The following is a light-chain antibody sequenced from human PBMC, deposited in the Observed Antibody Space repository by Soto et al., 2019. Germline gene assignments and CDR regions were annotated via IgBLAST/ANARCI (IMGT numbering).Light chain of an antibody. CDR2: KAS. J-gene: IGKJ2*01. V-gene: IGKV1-5*03. CDR1: QSISSS. CDR3: QQYTSYYT. Sequence: IQMTQSPSTVSASVGDRVTITCRASQSISSSLAWYQQKPGKAPKLLIYKASTLESGVPSRFSGSGSGTDFTLTISSLQADDFATYYCQQYTSYYTFGQGTKLEVK.